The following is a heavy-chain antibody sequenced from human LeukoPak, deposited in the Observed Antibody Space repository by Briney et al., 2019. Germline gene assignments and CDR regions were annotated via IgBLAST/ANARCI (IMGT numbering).Heavy chain of an antibody. J-gene: IGHJ4*02. Sequence: GGSLRLSCAASGFTFSSYGMHWVRQAPGKGLEWVAVISYDGSTKYYADSVKGRFTISKYNSKNTLYMQMNSLRAEATAVYYCAGGKYFDDWGQVILVTVAS. CDR3: AGGKYFDD. CDR2: ISYDGSTK. V-gene: IGHV3-30*03. CDR1: GFTFSSYG. D-gene: IGHD1-26*01.